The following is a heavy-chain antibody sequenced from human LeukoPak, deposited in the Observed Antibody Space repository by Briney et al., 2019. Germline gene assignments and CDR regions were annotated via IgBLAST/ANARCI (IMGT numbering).Heavy chain of an antibody. CDR3: ARTGSTVTMLYPFDH. CDR1: GGSIRSYY. CDR2: IYYSGST. V-gene: IGHV4-59*01. D-gene: IGHD4-17*01. Sequence: SETLSLTCTVSGGSIRSYYWSWIRQPREKGLEGIGYIYYSGSTNYNPSLKSRVSISVDTSKNQFSLKLSSVTAADTAVYYCARTGSTVTMLYPFDHWGQGTLVTVSS. J-gene: IGHJ4*02.